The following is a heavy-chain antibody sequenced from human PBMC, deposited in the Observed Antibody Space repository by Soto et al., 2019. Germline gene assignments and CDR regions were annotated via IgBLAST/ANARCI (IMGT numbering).Heavy chain of an antibody. V-gene: IGHV1-3*04. CDR1: CYIFSIFA. Sequence: SVEVSVKAACYIFSIFALHWVRQAPGQRLEWMGWIHTGEGDTKYSESFQGRVTIMRDTSASTSYMELSSLRSEDTGVYYCASAAGCGGDCYSPDFDYWGQGTLVTVSS. CDR2: IHTGEGDT. J-gene: IGHJ4*02. D-gene: IGHD2-21*02. CDR3: ASAAGCGGDCYSPDFDY.